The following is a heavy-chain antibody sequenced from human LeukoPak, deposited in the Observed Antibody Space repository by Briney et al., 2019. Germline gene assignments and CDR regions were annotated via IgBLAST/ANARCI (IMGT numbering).Heavy chain of an antibody. CDR3: VRGLGDY. CDR1: GFTFSRYW. Sequence: GGSLRLSCAASGFTFSRYWMFWVRQGPGKGLVWVSRINSDGSYTAYADSVRGRFSISRDNAKNTLYLQMNSLRAEDTAVYYCVRGLGDYWGQGTLVTVSS. D-gene: IGHD4-11*01. J-gene: IGHJ4*02. V-gene: IGHV3-74*01. CDR2: INSDGSYT.